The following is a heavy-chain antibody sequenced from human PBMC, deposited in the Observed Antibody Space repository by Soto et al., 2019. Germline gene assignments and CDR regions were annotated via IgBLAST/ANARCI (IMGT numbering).Heavy chain of an antibody. J-gene: IGHJ3*02. CDR2: IWYDGSNK. CDR3: ARDRAITMVRGVIVIDAFDI. Sequence: HPGGSLRLSCAASGFTFSSYGMHWVRQAPGKGLEWVAVIWYDGSNKYYADSVKGRFTISRDNSKNTLYLQMNSLRAEDTAVYYCARDRAITMVRGVIVIDAFDIWGQGTMVTVSS. CDR1: GFTFSSYG. D-gene: IGHD3-10*01. V-gene: IGHV3-33*01.